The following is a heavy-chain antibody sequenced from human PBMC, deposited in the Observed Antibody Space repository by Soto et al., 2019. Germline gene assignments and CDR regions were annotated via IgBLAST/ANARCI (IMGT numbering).Heavy chain of an antibody. J-gene: IGHJ4*02. V-gene: IGHV4-30-4*01. CDR3: ARVGISTSWRWERFYRDY. CDR1: GGSISSGDYY. Sequence: PSETLSLTCTVSGGSISSGDYYWSWIRQPPGKGLEWIGYIYYSGSTYYNPSLKSRVTISVDTSKNQFSLKLSSVTAADTAVYYCARVGISTSWRWERFYRDYWGQGTLVTVSS. D-gene: IGHD2-2*01. CDR2: IYYSGST.